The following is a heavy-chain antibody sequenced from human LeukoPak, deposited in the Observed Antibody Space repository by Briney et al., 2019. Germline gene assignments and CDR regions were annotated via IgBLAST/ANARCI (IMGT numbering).Heavy chain of an antibody. Sequence: GGSLRLSCSASGFIFSPYAMHWVRQAPGKGLEYVSSISSEGKTTYYADSVKGRFTISRDNSKNTLYLQMSSLRPEDTAVYYCVKDRWVDHWGQGTLVTVSS. CDR1: GFIFSPYA. CDR3: VKDRWVDH. CDR2: ISSEGKTT. V-gene: IGHV3-64D*06. D-gene: IGHD6-13*01. J-gene: IGHJ4*02.